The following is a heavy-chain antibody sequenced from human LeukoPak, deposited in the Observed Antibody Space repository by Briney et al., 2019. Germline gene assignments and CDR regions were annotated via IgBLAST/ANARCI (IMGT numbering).Heavy chain of an antibody. CDR1: GYSFTSYW. D-gene: IGHD1-1*01. V-gene: IGHV5-51*01. CDR3: ARQNQAGTMNWFDP. J-gene: IGHJ5*02. Sequence: GASLKISCKGSGYSFTSYWIGWVRQMPGKGLECMGIIYPRDSNTRYSPSFQGQVTISAGKSISTAYLQWSRLKASDTAMYYCARQNQAGTMNWFDPWGQGTLVTVSS. CDR2: IYPRDSNT.